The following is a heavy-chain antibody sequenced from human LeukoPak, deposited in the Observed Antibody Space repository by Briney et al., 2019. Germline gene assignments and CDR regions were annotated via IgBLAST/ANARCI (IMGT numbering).Heavy chain of an antibody. J-gene: IGHJ4*02. V-gene: IGHV3-21*01. CDR2: ITTSSTYI. CDR3: ARGEGYYASGSYFDY. D-gene: IGHD3-10*01. CDR1: GLTVSSNY. Sequence: GGSLRLSCAASGLTVSSNYMSWVRQAPGKGLEWVSSITTSSTYIYYADSVRGRFTISRDNAKNSLYLRMSSLRVEDTAVYYCARGEGYYASGSYFDYWGQGTLVTVSS.